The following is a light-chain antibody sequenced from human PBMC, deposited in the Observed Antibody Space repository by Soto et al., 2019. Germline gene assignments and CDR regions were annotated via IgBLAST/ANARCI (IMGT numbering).Light chain of an antibody. V-gene: IGKV3-20*01. CDR3: QQYGRSPFT. CDR2: GAS. CDR1: QSVSSNN. J-gene: IGKJ3*01. Sequence: EIVLTQSPGTLSLSPGEGATLSCRASQSVSSNNLAWYQQRPGQAPRVVIYGASTRATGIPERFSGSGSGTDFTLTISRLEPEDFAVYYCQQYGRSPFTFGPGTKVDIK.